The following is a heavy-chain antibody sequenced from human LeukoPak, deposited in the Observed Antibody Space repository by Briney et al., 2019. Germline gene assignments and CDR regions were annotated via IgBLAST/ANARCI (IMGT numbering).Heavy chain of an antibody. V-gene: IGHV3-7*01. CDR2: IKEDGSEK. Sequence: GRSLRLSCTASGFTLSRYWTSWVRQAPGKWLEWVAKIKEDGSEKYYVDSVKGRFTSDRDNAKNSLYLQMNSLRAEDTAVYYCARERGYAYYYYGLDVWGQGTTVTVSS. J-gene: IGHJ6*02. CDR1: GFTLSRYW. D-gene: IGHD5-12*01. CDR3: ARERGYAYYYYGLDV.